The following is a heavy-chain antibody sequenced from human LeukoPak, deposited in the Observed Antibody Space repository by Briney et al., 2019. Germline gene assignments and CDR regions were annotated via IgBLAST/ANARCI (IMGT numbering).Heavy chain of an antibody. V-gene: IGHV1-18*01. D-gene: IGHD3-10*01. Sequence: ASVKVSCKASGDTLSTYAMIWVRQAPGQGLEWMGWISAYNGNTNYAQNLQGRVTMTTDTSTSTAYMELRSLRSDDTAVYYCARISTMVRGVIIPSDYWGQGTLVTVSS. CDR1: GDTLSTYA. CDR3: ARISTMVRGVIIPSDY. CDR2: ISAYNGNT. J-gene: IGHJ4*02.